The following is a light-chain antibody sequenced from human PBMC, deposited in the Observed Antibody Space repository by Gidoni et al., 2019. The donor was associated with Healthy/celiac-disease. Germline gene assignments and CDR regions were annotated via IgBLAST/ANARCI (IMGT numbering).Light chain of an antibody. V-gene: IGKV3-11*01. Sequence: EIVFTQSPATLSLSPGERATLSCRASQRVSSYLAWYQQKPGQGPRLLIFDAANRATGIPARLSGSGSGTDFTLTISSLEPEDFAVYYCQQRSNWPLLTFGGGTKVEIK. CDR3: QQRSNWPLLT. CDR2: DAA. CDR1: QRVSSY. J-gene: IGKJ4*01.